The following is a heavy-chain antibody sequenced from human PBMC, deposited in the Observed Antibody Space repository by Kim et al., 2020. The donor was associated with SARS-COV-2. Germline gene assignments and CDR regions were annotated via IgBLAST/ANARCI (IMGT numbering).Heavy chain of an antibody. Sequence: TYNPALKCRVTISVDPSKNQFTLKLGSVTAADTAVYYWASQAGPWEPGDYWGQGTLVTVSS. V-gene: IGHV4-61*07. D-gene: IGHD1-26*01. CDR3: ASQAGPWEPGDY. J-gene: IGHJ4*02.